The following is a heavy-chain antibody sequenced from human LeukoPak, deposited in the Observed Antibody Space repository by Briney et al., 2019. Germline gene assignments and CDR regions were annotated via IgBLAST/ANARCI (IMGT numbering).Heavy chain of an antibody. Sequence: SETLSLTCTVSGGSINGGYYYWTWLRQPAGKGLEWIGRISPSGSTNHNPSLTSRATISVDTSKNQFSLKLNFVTAADTAVYYCAKMFNADVYFECWGQGILVTVSS. V-gene: IGHV4-61*02. D-gene: IGHD2-2*01. CDR1: GGSINGGYYY. CDR2: ISPSGST. J-gene: IGHJ4*02. CDR3: AKMFNADVYFEC.